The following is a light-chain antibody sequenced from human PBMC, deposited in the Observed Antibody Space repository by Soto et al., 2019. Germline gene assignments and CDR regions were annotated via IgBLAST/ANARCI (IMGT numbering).Light chain of an antibody. V-gene: IGKV3-15*01. CDR1: QSVXXN. J-gene: IGKJ1*01. CDR3: QQYNNWPPWT. CDR2: GAS. Sequence: EIVMTQSPATLSVSPGERATLSCRASQSVXXNXAWYQQKPGQAPRLLIYGASTRATGIPARFSGSGSGTXXXXXISXXXSXDFAVYYCQQYNNWPPWTFGQGTKVEIK.